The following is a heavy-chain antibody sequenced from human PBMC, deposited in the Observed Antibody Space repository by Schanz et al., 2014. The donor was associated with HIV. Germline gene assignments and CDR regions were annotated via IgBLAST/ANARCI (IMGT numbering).Heavy chain of an antibody. V-gene: IGHV3-15*02. J-gene: IGHJ4*02. CDR2: IKSKTDGETT. Sequence: EVHLVESGGTLVKPGGSLRLSCAASGFTFSSFAMHWVRQAPGEGLEWIGRIKSKTDGETTDYAARVKGRFTVSRDDSKNTLYLQMSSLKTEDTAVYFCAWHYFDFWGQGTLVTVSS. CDR3: AWHYFDF. CDR1: GFTFSSFA.